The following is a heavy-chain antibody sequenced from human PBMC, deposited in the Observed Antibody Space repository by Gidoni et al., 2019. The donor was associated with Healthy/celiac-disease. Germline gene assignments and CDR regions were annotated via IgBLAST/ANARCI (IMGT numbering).Heavy chain of an antibody. V-gene: IGHV1-2*04. CDR3: ARTDIVVVPAVRDYYGMDV. J-gene: IGHJ6*01. CDR2: TNPNSGGT. D-gene: IGHD2-2*01. Sequence: QLLQSGAEVKKPVSSVQVSCKASGYTFTGHYIHWVRQAPGQGLEWMGWTNPNSGGTNYEQKFQGWVTMTRDTSISTAYMELSKLRSDDTAVYYCARTDIVVVPAVRDYYGMDVWGQGTTVTVSS. CDR1: GYTFTGHY.